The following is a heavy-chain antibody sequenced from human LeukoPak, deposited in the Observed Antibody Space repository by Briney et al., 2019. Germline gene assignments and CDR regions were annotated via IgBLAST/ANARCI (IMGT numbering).Heavy chain of an antibody. V-gene: IGHV4-34*01. J-gene: IGHJ5*02. CDR3: ARPKQWLVRGWFDP. Sequence: SETLSLTCAVYGASFSGYYWSWIRQPPGKGLEWIGEINHSGSTNYNPSLKSRVTISVDTSKNQFSLKLSSVTAADTAVYYCARPKQWLVRGWFDPWGQGTLVTVSS. CDR2: INHSGST. CDR1: GASFSGYY. D-gene: IGHD6-19*01.